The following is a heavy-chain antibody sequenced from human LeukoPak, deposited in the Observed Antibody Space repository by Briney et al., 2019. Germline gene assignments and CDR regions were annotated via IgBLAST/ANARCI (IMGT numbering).Heavy chain of an antibody. V-gene: IGHV3-74*01. CDR3: ARGSGDKLRYFDWLLPTLIYYFDY. D-gene: IGHD3-9*01. J-gene: IGHJ4*02. Sequence: GGSLRLSCAASGLTFSSHWMHWVRQAPGKGLVWVSRITNDGSSTTYADSVKGRFTISRDNAKNSLYLQMNSLRAEDTAVYYCARGSGDKLRYFDWLLPTLIYYFDYWGQGTLVTVSS. CDR2: ITNDGSST. CDR1: GLTFSSHW.